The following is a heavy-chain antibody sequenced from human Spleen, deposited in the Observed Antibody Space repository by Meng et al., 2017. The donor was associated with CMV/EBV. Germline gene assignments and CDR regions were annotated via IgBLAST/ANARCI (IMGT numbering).Heavy chain of an antibody. CDR3: ARSNFWSGYSEFDY. CDR2: IYSGGDT. V-gene: IGHV3-66*02. Sequence: GGSLRLSCAASGFTFSSYAMSWVRQAPGKGLEWVSLIYSGGDTFYADSVKGRFTISRDNSKNTLYLQMGSLTAEDTAVYYCARSNFWSGYSEFDYWGQGTLVTVSS. J-gene: IGHJ4*02. CDR1: GFTFSSYA. D-gene: IGHD3-3*01.